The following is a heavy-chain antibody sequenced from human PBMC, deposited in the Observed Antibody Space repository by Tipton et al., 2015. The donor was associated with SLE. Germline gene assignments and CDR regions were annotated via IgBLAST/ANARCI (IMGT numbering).Heavy chain of an antibody. D-gene: IGHD3-16*01. CDR1: GGSLRDHY. J-gene: IGHJ5*02. CDR2: INHSGST. CDR3: ATLSDASGTYYNWFGP. Sequence: TLSLTCAVYGGSLRDHYWSWIRQPPGKGPEWIGEINHSGSTNYNPSLKTRVTISVDTSKNQFSLKLRSVTAADTAVYYCATLSDASGTYYNWFGPWGQGTLVTVS. V-gene: IGHV4-34*01.